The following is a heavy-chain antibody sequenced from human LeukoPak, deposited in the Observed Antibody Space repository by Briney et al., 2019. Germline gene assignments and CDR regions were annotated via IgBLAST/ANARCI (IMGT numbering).Heavy chain of an antibody. CDR1: GGTFSSYA. CDR3: ARGARLRGGYNEYAFDI. D-gene: IGHD5-24*01. Sequence: ASVKVSCKASGGTFSSYAISWVRQAPGQGLEWMGGIIPIFGTANYAQKFQGRVTITTDESTSTAYMELSSLRSEDTAVYYCARGARLRGGYNEYAFDIWGQGTMVTVSS. V-gene: IGHV1-69*05. J-gene: IGHJ3*02. CDR2: IIPIFGTA.